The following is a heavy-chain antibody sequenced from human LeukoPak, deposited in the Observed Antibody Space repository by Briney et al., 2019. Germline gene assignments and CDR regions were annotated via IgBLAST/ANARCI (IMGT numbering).Heavy chain of an antibody. V-gene: IGHV3-23*01. D-gene: IGHD3-22*01. CDR2: TSGSYST. CDR3: AKMSSDYSMFDD. Sequence: PGGPLRLPCAASGFPFRNYAMLWVRQAPGKGLEWASLTSGSYSTYYADSVKGRFTISRDNSKNTLYLQMNSLRAEDTAVYYCAKMSSDYSMFDDWGQGTLVTVSS. CDR1: GFPFRNYA. J-gene: IGHJ5*02.